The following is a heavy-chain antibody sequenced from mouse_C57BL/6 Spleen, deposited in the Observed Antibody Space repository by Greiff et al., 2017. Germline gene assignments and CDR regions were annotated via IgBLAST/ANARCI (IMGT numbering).Heavy chain of an antibody. CDR1: GYTFTSYW. V-gene: IGHV1-72*01. Sequence: VQLQQPGAELVKPGASVKLSCKASGYTFTSYWMHWVKQRPGRGLEWIGRIDPNSGGTKYNEKFKSKATLTADKPSSTAYMQLSSLTSEDSAVYSCARSDYYGSSYFDYRGQGTTLTVSS. J-gene: IGHJ2*01. CDR3: ARSDYYGSSYFDY. CDR2: IDPNSGGT. D-gene: IGHD1-1*01.